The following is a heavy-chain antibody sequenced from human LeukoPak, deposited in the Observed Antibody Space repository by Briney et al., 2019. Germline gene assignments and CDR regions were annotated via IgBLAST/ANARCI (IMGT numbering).Heavy chain of an antibody. CDR2: IYSGGST. Sequence: GGSLRLSCAASGFTVSSNYMSWVRQAPGKGLEWVSVIYSGGSTYYADSVKGRFTISRDNSKNTLYLQMNSLRAEDTAVYYCASTESASYMDVWGKGTTVTVSS. J-gene: IGHJ6*03. CDR3: ASTESASYMDV. CDR1: GFTVSSNY. D-gene: IGHD1-14*01. V-gene: IGHV3-66*02.